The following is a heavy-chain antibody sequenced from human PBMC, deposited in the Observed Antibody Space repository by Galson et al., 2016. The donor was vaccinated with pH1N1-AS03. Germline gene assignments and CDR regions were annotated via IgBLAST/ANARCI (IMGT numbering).Heavy chain of an antibody. CDR3: ARDGGGIIDDALDT. V-gene: IGHV1-2*02. Sequence: SVKVSCKAPGYNFRDYYIHWVRQAPGQGLEWMGWITPKDDDTNYAPKFQGRVTMTRDLSTSSAYLELKRLTSDDTAVYFCARDGGGIIDDALDTWGQGTLVTVSS. D-gene: IGHD2-21*01. J-gene: IGHJ3*02. CDR1: GYNFRDYY. CDR2: ITPKDDDT.